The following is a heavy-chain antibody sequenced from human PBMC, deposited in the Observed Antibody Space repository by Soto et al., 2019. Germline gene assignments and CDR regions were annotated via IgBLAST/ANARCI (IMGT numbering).Heavy chain of an antibody. V-gene: IGHV4-34*01. Sequence: SETLSLTCTVSGGSISGYYWSWIRQPPGKGLEWIGEINHSGSTNYNPSLKSRVTISVDTSKNQFSLKLSSVTAADTAVYYCARVPAAHYYYYYGMDVWGQGTTVTVSS. CDR2: INHSGST. D-gene: IGHD2-2*01. CDR3: ARVPAAHYYYYYGMDV. J-gene: IGHJ6*02. CDR1: GGSISGYY.